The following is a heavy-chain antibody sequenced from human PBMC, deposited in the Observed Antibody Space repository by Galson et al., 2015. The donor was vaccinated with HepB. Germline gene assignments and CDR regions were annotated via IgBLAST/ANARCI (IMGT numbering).Heavy chain of an antibody. CDR2: IYYSGST. V-gene: IGHV4-59*01. D-gene: IGHD6-13*01. Sequence: LSLTCTVSGGSISSYYWSWIRQPPGKGLEWIGYIYYSGSTNYNPSLKSRVTISVDTSKNQFSLKLSSVTAADTAVYYCARFKRAGPIDYWGQGTLVTVSS. CDR1: GGSISSYY. J-gene: IGHJ4*02. CDR3: ARFKRAGPIDY.